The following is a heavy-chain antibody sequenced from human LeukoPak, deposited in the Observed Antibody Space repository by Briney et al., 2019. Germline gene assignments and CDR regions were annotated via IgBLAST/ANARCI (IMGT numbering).Heavy chain of an antibody. V-gene: IGHV1-69*05. CDR3: ARGEGSGWLLADYYYMDV. Sequence: SVKVSCKASGGTFSSYAISWVRQAPGQGLEWMGRIIPIFGTANYAQKFQGRVTITTDESTSTAYMELSSLRSEDTAVYYCARGEGSGWLLADYYYMDVWGKGTTVTVSS. D-gene: IGHD6-19*01. CDR1: GGTFSSYA. J-gene: IGHJ6*03. CDR2: IIPIFGTA.